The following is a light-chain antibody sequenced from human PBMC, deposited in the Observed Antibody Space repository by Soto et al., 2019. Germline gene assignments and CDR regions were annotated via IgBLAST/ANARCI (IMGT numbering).Light chain of an antibody. CDR3: MQALQTPVEYT. CDR2: LGS. CDR1: QSLLHSNGYNY. V-gene: IGKV2-28*01. Sequence: DIVMTQSPLSLPVTPGEPASISCRSSQSLLHSNGYNYLDWYLQKPGQSPQLLIYLGSNRASGVADRFSGSGSGTDFTLKISRVEAEDVGVYYCMQALQTPVEYTFGQGTKLEIK. J-gene: IGKJ2*01.